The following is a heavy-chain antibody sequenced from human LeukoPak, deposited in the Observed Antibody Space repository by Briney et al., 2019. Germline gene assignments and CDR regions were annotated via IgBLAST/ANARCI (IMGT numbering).Heavy chain of an antibody. Sequence: ESGGSLRLSCAASGFTFSSYEMNWVRQAPGKGLEWIGSIYYSGSTYYNPSLKSRVTISVDTSKNQFSLKLSSVTAADTAVYYCARRAMVRGGTYFDYWGQGTLVTVSS. CDR3: ARRAMVRGGTYFDY. CDR2: IYYSGST. D-gene: IGHD3-10*01. V-gene: IGHV4-59*05. CDR1: GFTFSSYE. J-gene: IGHJ4*02.